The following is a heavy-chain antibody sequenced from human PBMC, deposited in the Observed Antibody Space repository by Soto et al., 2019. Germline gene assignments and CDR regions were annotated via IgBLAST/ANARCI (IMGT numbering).Heavy chain of an antibody. CDR3: TRTLTPNPAEYFQH. V-gene: IGHV1-46*03. Sequence: QVQLVQSGAEVKKPGTSVKVSCKASGYTFTRYYMHWVRQAPGQGLEWMGMINPSGGTTSYAQNFHGRVTMTRDTSTTTVYIELSSLRSVDTAVYYCTRTLTPNPAEYFQHWGQGTLVTVSS. CDR1: GYTFTRYY. CDR2: INPSGGTT. J-gene: IGHJ1*01.